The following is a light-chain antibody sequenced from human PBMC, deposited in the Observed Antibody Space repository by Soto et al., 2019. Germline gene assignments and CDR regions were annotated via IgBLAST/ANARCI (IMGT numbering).Light chain of an antibody. CDR3: QQRYSWPPIT. V-gene: IGKV3-11*01. CDR2: DTS. Sequence: EIVLTQSPATLSLSPGERATLSCRASQSVFSYLAWYQQRPGQAPRLLIYDTSNRATGIPARFSGSGSGTDFTLTISSLKPEDFAVYYCQQRYSWPPITFGQGTRLEIK. J-gene: IGKJ5*01. CDR1: QSVFSY.